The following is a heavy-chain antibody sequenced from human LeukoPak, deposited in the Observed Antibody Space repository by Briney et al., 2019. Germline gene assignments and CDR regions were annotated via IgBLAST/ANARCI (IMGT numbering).Heavy chain of an antibody. V-gene: IGHV3-53*01. CDR2: IYGGGST. Sequence: LSGGSLRLSCEASGFTVSSNYMSWVRQAPGKGLEWVSAIYGGGSTYYADSVKGRFTISRDNFKNTLYLQMNSLRAEDTAVYYCASTFYGSGIYYFGHWGQGTLVTVSS. J-gene: IGHJ4*02. D-gene: IGHD3-10*01. CDR3: ASTFYGSGIYYFGH. CDR1: GFTVSSNY.